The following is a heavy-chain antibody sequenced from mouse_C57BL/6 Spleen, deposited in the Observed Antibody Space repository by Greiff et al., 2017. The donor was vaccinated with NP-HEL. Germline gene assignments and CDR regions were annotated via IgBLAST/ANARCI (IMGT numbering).Heavy chain of an antibody. D-gene: IGHD3-3*01. CDR3: GGGTFDY. Sequence: QVQLQQSLPELVKPGAAGMMSCAASGYAFSSSWMNWVKQRPGKGLEWIGRIYPGDGDTNYNGKFKGKATLTADKSSSTAYMQLSSLTSEDSAVYFCGGGTFDYWGQGTTLTVSS. CDR2: IYPGDGDT. CDR1: GYAFSSSW. J-gene: IGHJ2*01. V-gene: IGHV1-82*01.